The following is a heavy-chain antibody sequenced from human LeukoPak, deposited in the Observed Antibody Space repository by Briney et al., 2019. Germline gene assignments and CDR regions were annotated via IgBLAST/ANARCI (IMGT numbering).Heavy chain of an antibody. J-gene: IGHJ3*01. D-gene: IGHD6-6*01. V-gene: IGHV3-7*03. CDR2: INSDGSEG. Sequence: GGSLRLSCAVSGFTFSGFWMSWSRQAPGKGLEWVASINSDGSEGYYADVVKGRFTISSDNAKNSLYLQINSLRAEDTAVYYCARSSYSSSSSVRGQGTMVTVSS. CDR3: ARSSYSSSSSV. CDR1: GFTFSGFW.